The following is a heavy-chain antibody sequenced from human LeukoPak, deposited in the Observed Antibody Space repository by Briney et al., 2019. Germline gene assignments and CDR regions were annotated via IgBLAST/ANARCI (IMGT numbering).Heavy chain of an antibody. J-gene: IGHJ4*02. CDR3: AKLRGSSVIRTALDY. CDR1: GFTFSSYV. CDR2: ISGSGSNT. Sequence: GGSLRLSCAASGFTFSSYVMSWVRQAPGKGLEWVSHISGSGSNTYYADSVKGRFTISRDKSKNTLYLQMNSLRAEDTAVYYCAKLRGSSVIRTALDYWGQGTLVTVAS. D-gene: IGHD3-22*01. V-gene: IGHV3-23*01.